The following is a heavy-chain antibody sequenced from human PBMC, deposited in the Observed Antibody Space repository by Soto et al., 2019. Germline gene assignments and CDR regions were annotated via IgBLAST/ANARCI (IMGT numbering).Heavy chain of an antibody. D-gene: IGHD1-7*01. V-gene: IGHV3-48*03. CDR1: GFTFSSYE. CDR3: AREGGITGTTGLTYYYYYYGMDV. CDR2: ISSSGSTI. J-gene: IGHJ6*02. Sequence: GGSLRLSCAASGFTFSSYEMNWVRQAPGKGLEWVSYISSSGSTIYYADSVKDRFTISRDNAKNSLYLQMNSLRAEDTAVYYCAREGGITGTTGLTYYYYYYGMDVWGQGTTVTVSS.